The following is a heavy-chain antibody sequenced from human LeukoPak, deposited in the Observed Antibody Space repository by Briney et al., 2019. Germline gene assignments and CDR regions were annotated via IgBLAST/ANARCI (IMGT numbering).Heavy chain of an antibody. CDR1: GGSISSYY. Sequence: NASETLSLTCTVSGGSISSYYWSWIRQPPGKGLEWIGYIYYSGSTNYNPSLKSRVTISVDTSKNQFSLKLSSVTAADTAVYYCARATVTTYYYYYYGMDVWGQGTTVTVSS. V-gene: IGHV4-59*01. D-gene: IGHD4-17*01. CDR2: IYYSGST. CDR3: ARATVTTYYYYYYGMDV. J-gene: IGHJ6*02.